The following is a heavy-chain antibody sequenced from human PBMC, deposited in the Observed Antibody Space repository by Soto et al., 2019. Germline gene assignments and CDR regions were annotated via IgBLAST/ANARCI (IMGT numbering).Heavy chain of an antibody. D-gene: IGHD2-8*01. CDR1: GGSISSSSYY. CDR2: IYYSGST. V-gene: IGHV4-39*01. J-gene: IGHJ3*02. Sequence: QLQLQESGPGLVKPSETLSLTCTVSGGSISSSSYYWDWIRQPPGKGLEWIGSIYYSGSTYYNPSLKSRVTISVDTSKNQFSLKLSSVTAADTTVYYCARRGYYAISAFDIWGQGTMVTVSS. CDR3: ARRGYYAISAFDI.